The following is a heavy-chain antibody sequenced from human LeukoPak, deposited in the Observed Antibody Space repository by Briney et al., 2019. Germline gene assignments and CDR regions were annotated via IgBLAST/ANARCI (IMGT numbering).Heavy chain of an antibody. CDR1: GFTFSSYA. D-gene: IGHD3-10*01. J-gene: IGHJ4*02. CDR3: AKDMRYYGSGSQYYFDY. V-gene: IGHV3-23*01. CDR2: ISGSGGST. Sequence: GGSLRLSCAASGFTFSSYAMSWVRQAPGKGLEWVSAISGSGGSTYYADSVKGRFTISRDNSKNTLYLQMNSLRAEDTAVYYCAKDMRYYGSGSQYYFDYWGQGTLVTVPS.